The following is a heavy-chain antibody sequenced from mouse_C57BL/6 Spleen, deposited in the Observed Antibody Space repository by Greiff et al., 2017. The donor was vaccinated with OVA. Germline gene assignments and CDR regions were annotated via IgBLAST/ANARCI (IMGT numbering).Heavy chain of an antibody. D-gene: IGHD2-4*01. CDR1: GYTFTDYE. V-gene: IGHV1-15*01. CDR3: TRFGLRPLAMDY. Sequence: QVQLQQSGAELVRPGASVTLSCKASGYTFTDYEMHWVKQTPVHGLEWIGAIDPETGGTAYNQKFKGKAILTADKSSSTAYMELRSLTSEDSAVYYCTRFGLRPLAMDYWGQGTSVTVSS. J-gene: IGHJ4*01. CDR2: IDPETGGT.